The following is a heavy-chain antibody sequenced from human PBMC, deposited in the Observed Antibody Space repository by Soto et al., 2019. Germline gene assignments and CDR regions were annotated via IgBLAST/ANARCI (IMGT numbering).Heavy chain of an antibody. CDR2: TYYRSKWYN. V-gene: IGHV6-1*01. D-gene: IGHD3-9*01. Sequence: SQTLSLTCAISGDSVSSNSAAWNWVRQSPSRGLEWLGRTYYRSKWYNDYAVSVKSRITINPDTSKNQFSLQLNSVTPEDTAVYYCARVNYEILAGYFYYFDYWGQGTLVTVSS. CDR1: GDSVSSNSAA. J-gene: IGHJ4*02. CDR3: ARVNYEILAGYFYYFDY.